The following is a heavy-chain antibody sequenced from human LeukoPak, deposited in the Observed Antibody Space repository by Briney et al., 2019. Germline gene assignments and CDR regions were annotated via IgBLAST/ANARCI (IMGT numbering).Heavy chain of an antibody. D-gene: IGHD2-2*01. CDR1: GFTVSSNY. CDR2: IYSGGST. CDR3: ARGPVRGGYCRSTSCYGHWFDP. V-gene: IGHV3-66*02. J-gene: IGHJ5*02. Sequence: GGSLRLSCAASGFTVSSNYMSWVRQAPGKGLEWVSVIYSGGSTYYADSVKGRFTISRDNSKNTLYLQMNSLRAEDTAVYYCARGPVRGGYCRSTSCYGHWFDPWGQGTLVTVSS.